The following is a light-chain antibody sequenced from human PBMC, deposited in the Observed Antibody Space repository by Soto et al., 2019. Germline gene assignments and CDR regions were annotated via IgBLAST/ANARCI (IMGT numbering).Light chain of an antibody. Sequence: EIVLTQSPGTLSLSPGERATLSCRASQSVSSSDLAWYQQKPGQAPRLLIYGASSRATGIPDRFSGSASGTDFTRTISGLEPEDFAVYYCQEYGSSRTFGQGTKVEIK. CDR1: QSVSSSD. CDR3: QEYGSSRT. V-gene: IGKV3-20*01. J-gene: IGKJ1*01. CDR2: GAS.